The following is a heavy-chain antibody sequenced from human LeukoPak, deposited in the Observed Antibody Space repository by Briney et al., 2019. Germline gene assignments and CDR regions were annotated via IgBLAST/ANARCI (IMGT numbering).Heavy chain of an antibody. V-gene: IGHV1-69*05. J-gene: IGHJ4*02. CDR3: ARAITMVRGVTEL. CDR2: IIPIFGTA. Sequence: ASVKVSCKASGGTFSSYAISWVRQAPGQGLEWMGRIIPIFGTANYAQKFQGRVTITTDESTSTAYTELSSLRSEDTAVYYCARAITMVRGVTELWGQGTLVTVSS. D-gene: IGHD3-10*01. CDR1: GGTFSSYA.